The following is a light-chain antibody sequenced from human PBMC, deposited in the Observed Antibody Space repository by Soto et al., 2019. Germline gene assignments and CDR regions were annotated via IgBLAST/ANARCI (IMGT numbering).Light chain of an antibody. CDR1: TSNIGRNT. CDR2: SNN. CDR3: ATWDDSLHGEV. V-gene: IGLV1-44*01. Sequence: QSVLTQPPSASGTPGQRVTISCSGSTSNIGRNTVTWYQQLPGAAPKLLIYSNNQRPSGVPDRLSGSKSGTSASLAISGLQSEDEADYYCATWDDSLHGEVFGGGTQLTVL. J-gene: IGLJ3*02.